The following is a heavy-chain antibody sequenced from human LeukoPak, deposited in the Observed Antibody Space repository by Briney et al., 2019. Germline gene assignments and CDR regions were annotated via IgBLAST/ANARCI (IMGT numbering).Heavy chain of an antibody. J-gene: IGHJ6*02. Sequence: SETLSLTCTVSGGSISSYYWSWIRQPPGKGLEWIGYTYYSGSTNYNPSLKSRVTISVDTSKNQFSLKLSSVTAADTAVYYCTRLLGYCSSTSCSDHYYYGMDVWGQGTTVTVSS. D-gene: IGHD2-2*01. CDR1: GGSISSYY. CDR2: TYYSGST. V-gene: IGHV4-59*01. CDR3: TRLLGYCSSTSCSDHYYYGMDV.